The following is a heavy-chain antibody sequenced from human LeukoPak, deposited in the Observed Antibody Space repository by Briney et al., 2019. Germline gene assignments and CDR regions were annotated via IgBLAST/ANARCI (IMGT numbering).Heavy chain of an antibody. CDR1: GGSFSGYY. V-gene: IGHV4-34*01. D-gene: IGHD6-6*01. Sequence: NTSETLSLTCAVYGGSFSGYYWSWIRQPPGKALEWIGEINHSGSTNYNPSLKSRVTISVDTSKHQFSSKLNSVPGADTAVYYCARGGSQQLGFGRFGRGADIAVGGRGTRVTV. CDR3: ARGGSQQLGFGRFGRGADIAV. CDR2: INHSGST. J-gene: IGHJ6*03.